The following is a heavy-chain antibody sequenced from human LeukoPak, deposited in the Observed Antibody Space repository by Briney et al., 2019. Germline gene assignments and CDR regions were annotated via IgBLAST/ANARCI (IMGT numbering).Heavy chain of an antibody. Sequence: GGSLRLSCAASGFTFSSYSMNWVRRAPGKGLEWVSSISSSSSYIYYADSVKGRFTISRDNAKNSLYLQMNSLRAEDTAVYYCARDLSANWNDARGYWGQGTLVTVSS. V-gene: IGHV3-21*01. D-gene: IGHD1-1*01. CDR1: GFTFSSYS. CDR3: ARDLSANWNDARGY. CDR2: ISSSSSYI. J-gene: IGHJ4*02.